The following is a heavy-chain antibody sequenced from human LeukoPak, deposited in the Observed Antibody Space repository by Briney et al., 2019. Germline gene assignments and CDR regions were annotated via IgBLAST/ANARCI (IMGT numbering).Heavy chain of an antibody. V-gene: IGHV1-2*02. Sequence: ASVKVSCKASGYTFTGYYMHWVRQAPGQGLEWMGWINPNSGGTNYAQKFQGRVTMTRDTSISTAYMELSRLRSDDTAVYYCARASGYYYGALDIWGQGTMVTVSS. J-gene: IGHJ3*02. D-gene: IGHD3-22*01. CDR1: GYTFTGYY. CDR2: INPNSGGT. CDR3: ARASGYYYGALDI.